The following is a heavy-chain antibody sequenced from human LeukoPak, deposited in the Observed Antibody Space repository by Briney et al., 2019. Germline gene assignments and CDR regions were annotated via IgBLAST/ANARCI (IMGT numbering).Heavy chain of an antibody. V-gene: IGHV3-73*01. CDR2: IRSKANSYAT. CDR3: TRGIGYSYGIDY. J-gene: IGHJ4*02. CDR1: GFTFSGSA. D-gene: IGHD5-18*01. Sequence: GGSLRLSCAASGFTFSGSAMHWVRQASGKGLVWVGRIRSKANSYATAYAASVKGRFTISRDDSKNTAYLQMNSQKTEDTAVYYCTRGIGYSYGIDYWGQGTLVTVSS.